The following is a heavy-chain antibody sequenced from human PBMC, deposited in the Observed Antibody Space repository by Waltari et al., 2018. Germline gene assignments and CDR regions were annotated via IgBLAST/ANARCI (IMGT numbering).Heavy chain of an antibody. CDR3: ARRGQYSSSSSLDY. CDR2: INHSGST. Sequence: QVQLQQWGAGLLKPSETLSLTCAVYGGSFCGYYWSWIRQPPGKGLEWIGEINHSGSTNYNPSLKSRVTISVDTSKNQFSLKLSSVTAADTAVYYCARRGQYSSSSSLDYWGQGTLVTVSS. CDR1: GGSFCGYY. D-gene: IGHD6-6*01. J-gene: IGHJ4*02. V-gene: IGHV4-34*01.